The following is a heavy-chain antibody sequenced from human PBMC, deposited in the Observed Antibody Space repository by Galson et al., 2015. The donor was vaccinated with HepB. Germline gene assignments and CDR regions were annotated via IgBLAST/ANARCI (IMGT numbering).Heavy chain of an antibody. D-gene: IGHD4-11*01. V-gene: IGHV1-3*01. J-gene: IGHJ6*03. Sequence: SVKVSCKASGYTFTNYAIYWVRQAPGQRPEWMGWINAGNGNTKYSQQFQGRITVSRDASASTAYMELSSLRSEDTAVYYCARGRTYSNHHYYYYYYYMDVWGKGTTVTVSS. CDR1: GYTFTNYA. CDR2: INAGNGNT. CDR3: ARGRTYSNHHYYYYYYYMDV.